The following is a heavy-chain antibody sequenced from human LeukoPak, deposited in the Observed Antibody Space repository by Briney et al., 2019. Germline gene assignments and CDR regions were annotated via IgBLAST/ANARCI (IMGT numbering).Heavy chain of an antibody. CDR3: ARVGPYIEVDP. V-gene: IGHV4-59*08. D-gene: IGHD5-12*01. CDR1: GGSISSYY. J-gene: IGHJ5*02. CDR2: IYYSGST. Sequence: SETLSLTCTVSGGSISSYYWSWIRQPPGKGLEWIGYIYYSGSTNYNPSLKSRVTISVDTSKNQFSLQLSSLTASDTAVYYCARVGPYIEVDPWGQGTLVIVSS.